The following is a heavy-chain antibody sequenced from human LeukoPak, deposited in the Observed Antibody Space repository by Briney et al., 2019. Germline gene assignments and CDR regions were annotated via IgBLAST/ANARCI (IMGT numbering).Heavy chain of an antibody. CDR2: ISAYNGKT. CDR1: GYSFTSYG. Sequence: ASVKVSCKASGYSFTSYGISWVRQAPGQGVEWMGWISAYNGKTNYAKKFQDRVNMTTDTTTSTAYMEVRRLRYDEGAVYSCAREGYCNSTSCDKPFDCWGPGALVTVSS. J-gene: IGHJ4*02. D-gene: IGHD2-2*01. CDR3: AREGYCNSTSCDKPFDC. V-gene: IGHV1-18*01.